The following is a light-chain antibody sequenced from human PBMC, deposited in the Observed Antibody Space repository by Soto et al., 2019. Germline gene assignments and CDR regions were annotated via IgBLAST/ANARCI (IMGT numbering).Light chain of an antibody. CDR1: QSISSW. V-gene: IGKV1-5*01. CDR2: DAS. CDR3: QLYNSYIFT. J-gene: IGKJ3*01. Sequence: DIQMTQSPSTLSASVGDRVTITCRASQSISSWLAWYQQKPGKAPKLLIYDASSLESGVPSRFSGSGSGTEFTLTISSLQPDDFATYYCQLYNSYIFTFGPGTKVDIK.